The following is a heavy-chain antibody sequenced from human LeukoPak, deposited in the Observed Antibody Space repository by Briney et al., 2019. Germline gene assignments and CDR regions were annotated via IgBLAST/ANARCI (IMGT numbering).Heavy chain of an antibody. CDR1: GGSISSGGYS. CDR2: INHSGST. V-gene: IGHV4-30-2*01. CDR3: ATSYYYDSSGYLGPPFDY. Sequence: SQTLSLTCAVSGGSISSGGYSWSWIRQPPGKGLEWIGEINHSGSTNYNPSLKSRVTISVDTSKNQFSLKLSSVTAADTAVYYCATSYYYDSSGYLGPPFDYWGQGTLVTVSS. J-gene: IGHJ4*02. D-gene: IGHD3-22*01.